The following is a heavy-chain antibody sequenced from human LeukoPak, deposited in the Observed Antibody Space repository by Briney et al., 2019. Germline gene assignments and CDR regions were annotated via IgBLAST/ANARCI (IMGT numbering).Heavy chain of an antibody. CDR3: ARLSVGYYYYYYMDV. CDR1: GGSISSYY. V-gene: IGHV4-59*01. CDR2: IYYSGST. J-gene: IGHJ6*03. Sequence: SETLSLTCTVSGGSISSYYWSWIRQPPGKGLEWIGYIYYSGSTNYNPSLKSRVTISVDTSKNQFSLKLSSATAADTAVYYCARLSVGYYYYYYMDVWGKGTTVTVSS.